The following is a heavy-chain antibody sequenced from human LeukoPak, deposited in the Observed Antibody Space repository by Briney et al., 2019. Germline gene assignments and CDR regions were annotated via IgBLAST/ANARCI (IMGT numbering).Heavy chain of an antibody. CDR2: INPNSGDT. V-gene: IGHV1-2*02. Sequence: ASVKVSCKASEYTFTDYYLHGVGQAPGQGLEWMGWINPNSGDTNYARKFQGRVAMTRDTSISTAYMELSRLRSDDTAVYYCARAGLVVIPDIWGQGTLVTVSS. J-gene: IGHJ4*02. CDR3: ARAGLVVIPDI. D-gene: IGHD2-8*02. CDR1: EYTFTDYY.